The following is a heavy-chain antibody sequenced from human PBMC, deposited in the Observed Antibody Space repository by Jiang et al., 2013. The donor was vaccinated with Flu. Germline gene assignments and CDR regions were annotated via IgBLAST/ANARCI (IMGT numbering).Heavy chain of an antibody. CDR1: FSGYW. Sequence: FSGYWMHWVRQVPGKGWCGLTYYNDGSRTLYADSVKGRFTTSRDNAKNTLYLQMNTLRAEDTAVYYCVRGDTKYYFDSSGGFDYWGQGNLVTVSS. V-gene: IGHV3-74*01. CDR2: YNDGSRT. D-gene: IGHD3-22*01. CDR3: VRGDTKYYFDSSGGFDY. J-gene: IGHJ4*02.